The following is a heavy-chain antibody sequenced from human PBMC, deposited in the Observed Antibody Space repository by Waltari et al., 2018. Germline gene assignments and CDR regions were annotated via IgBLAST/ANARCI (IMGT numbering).Heavy chain of an antibody. CDR3: AKDTSYGSGTIDY. J-gene: IGHJ4*02. V-gene: IGHV3-23*01. Sequence: EVQLLESGGDLVQPGGSLRLSCAASGFTFSSYAMSWVRQAPGKGLEWVSAISGSGGSTYYADSVKGRFTISRDNSKNTLYLQMNSLRAEDTAVYYCAKDTSYGSGTIDYWGQGTLVTVSS. CDR1: GFTFSSYA. D-gene: IGHD3-10*01. CDR2: ISGSGGST.